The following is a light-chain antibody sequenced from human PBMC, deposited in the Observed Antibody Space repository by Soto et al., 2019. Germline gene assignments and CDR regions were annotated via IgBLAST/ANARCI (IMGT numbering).Light chain of an antibody. CDR2: RNN. CDR3: AAWDDSVSGPV. J-gene: IGLJ2*01. CDR1: SSNIGSNY. Sequence: QSVLTQAPSASGTPGQRVTISCSGSSSNIGSNYVYWYQQLPGTAPKLLIYRNNQRPSGVPDRFSGSKSGTSASLAISGLRPEDEADYLCAAWDDSVSGPVFGGGTKLTVL. V-gene: IGLV1-47*01.